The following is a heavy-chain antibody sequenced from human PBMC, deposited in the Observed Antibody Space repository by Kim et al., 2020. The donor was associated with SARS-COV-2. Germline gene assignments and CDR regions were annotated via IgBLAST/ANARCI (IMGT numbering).Heavy chain of an antibody. V-gene: IGHV3-15*01. Sequence: GGSLRLSCAASGFTFSNAWMSWVRQAPGKGLEWVGRIKSKTDGGTTDYAAPVKGRFTISRDDSKNTLYLQMNSLKTEDTAVYYCTANSHDWLMKPCDYWGQGTLVTVSS. CDR3: TANSHDWLMKPCDY. CDR1: GFTFSNAW. CDR2: IKSKTDGGTT. D-gene: IGHD3-9*01. J-gene: IGHJ4*02.